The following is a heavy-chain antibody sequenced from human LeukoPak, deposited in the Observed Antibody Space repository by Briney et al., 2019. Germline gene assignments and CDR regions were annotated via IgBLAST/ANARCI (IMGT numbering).Heavy chain of an antibody. V-gene: IGHV4-59*01. CDR2: IYDTGST. D-gene: IGHD4-11*01. J-gene: IGHJ4*02. Sequence: PSETLSLTCSVSGGSITTYYWSWIRPPPGKGLEWIGNIYDTGSTNYNPSLRSRVTISVDTSKNQFSLKLSSVTAADTAVYYCARGSRSYDNSNYLNYWGQGSLVTVSS. CDR3: ARGSRSYDNSNYLNY. CDR1: GGSITTYY.